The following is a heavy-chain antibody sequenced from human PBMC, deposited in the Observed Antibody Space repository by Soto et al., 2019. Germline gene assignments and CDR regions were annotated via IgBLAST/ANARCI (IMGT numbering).Heavy chain of an antibody. D-gene: IGHD1-26*01. Sequence: QVQLVESGGGLVQPGRSLKLSCAASGFTFSTYGMHWVRQSPGKGLEWVAVISYDGSNQYYRDSVRDSFTISRDNSRNTVYLQINSLREEDTAVYYCAKDEGRVLKYYFIFGVDAWGRGTTVTVS. V-gene: IGHV3-30*18. CDR3: AKDEGRVLKYYFIFGVDA. CDR1: GFTFSTYG. J-gene: IGHJ6*02. CDR2: ISYDGSNQ.